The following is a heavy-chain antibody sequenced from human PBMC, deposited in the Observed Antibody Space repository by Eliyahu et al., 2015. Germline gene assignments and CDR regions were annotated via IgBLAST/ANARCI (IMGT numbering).Heavy chain of an antibody. CDR2: INHSGST. J-gene: IGHJ4*02. CDR3: ARRYPVNSLDY. D-gene: IGHD1-14*01. Sequence: QVQLQQWGAGLLKPSETLSLTCAVYGGSFSGYYWSWIRQPPGKGLEWIGEINHSGSTNYNPSLKSRVTISVDTSKNQFSLKLSSVTAADTAVYYCARRYPVNSLDYWGQGTLVTVSS. CDR1: GGSFSGYY. V-gene: IGHV4-34*01.